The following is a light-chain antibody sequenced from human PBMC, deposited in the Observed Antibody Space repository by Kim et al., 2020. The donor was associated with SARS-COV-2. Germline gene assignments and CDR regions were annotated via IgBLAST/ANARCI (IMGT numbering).Light chain of an antibody. V-gene: IGLV2-14*01. CDR2: DVS. J-gene: IGLJ3*02. Sequence: QSALTQPASVSGSPGQSITISCTGTSSDVGGYNYVSWYQQHPGKAPKLMIYDVSKRPSGVSNRFSGSKSGNTASLTISGLQAEDEADYYCSSYTSSSTWVVGGGPQLTVL. CDR1: SSDVGGYNY. CDR3: SSYTSSSTWV.